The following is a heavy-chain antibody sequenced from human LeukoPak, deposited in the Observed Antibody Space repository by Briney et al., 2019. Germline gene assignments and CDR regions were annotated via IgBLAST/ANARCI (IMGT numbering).Heavy chain of an antibody. CDR2: IYYSGST. Sequence: SETLSLTCTVSGGSISSGGYYWSWIRQHPGKGLEWIGYIYYSGSTYYNPSLKSRVTISVDTSKNQFSLKLSSVTAADTAVYYCARERSGYSAFDIWGQGTMVTVSS. D-gene: IGHD3-9*01. CDR3: ARERSGYSAFDI. CDR1: GGSISSGGYY. J-gene: IGHJ3*02. V-gene: IGHV4-31*03.